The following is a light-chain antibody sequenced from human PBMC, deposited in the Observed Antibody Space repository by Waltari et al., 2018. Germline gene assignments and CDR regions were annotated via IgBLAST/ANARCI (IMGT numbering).Light chain of an antibody. J-gene: IGKJ2*01. CDR2: GLS. CDR3: QQFGGSPKYT. CDR1: QIISNNY. Sequence: EIVLTQSPGTLSLSPGERATLPCRASQIISNNYLAWYQAKPGQAPRLLIYGLSHRATGIPDRFSGGGSGTDFTLTISRLEPEDFAVYYCQQFGGSPKYTFGQGTKLEIK. V-gene: IGKV3-20*01.